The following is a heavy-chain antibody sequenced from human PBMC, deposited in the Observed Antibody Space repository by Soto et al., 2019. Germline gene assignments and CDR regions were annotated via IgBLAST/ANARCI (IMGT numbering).Heavy chain of an antibody. D-gene: IGHD5-12*01. Sequence: GASVKVSCKASGYTFTTFDINWMRQAPGQGLEWMGWMNPNSGNTGYAQKFQGRVTMTRNTSISTAYMELSSLRSEDTAVYYCARTVRYSGYDSAFDIRGQGTMVTVS. CDR1: GYTFTTFD. CDR3: ARTVRYSGYDSAFDI. V-gene: IGHV1-8*01. J-gene: IGHJ3*02. CDR2: MNPNSGNT.